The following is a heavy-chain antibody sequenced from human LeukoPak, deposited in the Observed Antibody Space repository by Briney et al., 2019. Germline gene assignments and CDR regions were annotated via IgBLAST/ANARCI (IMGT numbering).Heavy chain of an antibody. CDR1: GYSFTSYW. V-gene: IGHV5-51*01. D-gene: IGHD6-13*01. CDR3: ATLRDPYSSLSYFQA. J-gene: IGHJ1*01. Sequence: GESLKISCKGSGYSFTSYWIGWVRQMPGKGLEWMGIIYPGDSDTRHSPSFQGQVTISADKSINTAYLQLSSLKTSDTAMYYCATLRDPYSSLSYFQAWGQGTLVTVSS. CDR2: IYPGDSDT.